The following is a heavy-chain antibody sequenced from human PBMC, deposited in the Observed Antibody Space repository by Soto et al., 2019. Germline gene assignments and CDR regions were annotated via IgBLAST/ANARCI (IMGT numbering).Heavy chain of an antibody. CDR1: GGSFSGHS. CDR3: STRAYDTNGYYRFDP. V-gene: IGHV4-34*01. J-gene: IGHJ5*01. CDR2: INHSGRV. D-gene: IGHD3-22*01. Sequence: ASETLSLTCAVYGGSFSGHSCTWIRQSPGKGLEWIGDINHSGRVNYSPSLKSRATISLDTSKNQFSLTLSAVTAADTAMYYCSTRAYDTNGYYRFDPWGQGTLVTVSS.